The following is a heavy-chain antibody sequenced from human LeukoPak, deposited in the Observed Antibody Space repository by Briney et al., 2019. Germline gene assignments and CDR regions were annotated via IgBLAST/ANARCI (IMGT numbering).Heavy chain of an antibody. V-gene: IGHV3-23*01. Sequence: HPGGCLRLSCAASGFTFSSYAMSWVRQAPGKGLEWGSAISGSGGGTYYADSVKGRFTISRDNSKNTLYLQMNSLRAEDTAVYYCARGDVEDYGDYGEPPDYWGQGTLVTVSS. CDR2: ISGSGGGT. D-gene: IGHD4-17*01. J-gene: IGHJ4*02. CDR3: ARGDVEDYGDYGEPPDY. CDR1: GFTFSSYA.